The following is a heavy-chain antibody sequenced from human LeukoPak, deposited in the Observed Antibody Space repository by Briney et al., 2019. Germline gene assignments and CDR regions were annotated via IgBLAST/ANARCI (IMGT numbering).Heavy chain of an antibody. D-gene: IGHD5-24*01. J-gene: IGHJ6*03. CDR3: ASGSLGDGYGVGDYYQYMDV. CDR1: GGTFNSSA. CDR2: IMPLFGTA. V-gene: IGHV1-69*05. Sequence: SVKVSCKASGGTFNSSAISWVRQAPGQGLEWMGGIMPLFGTANYAQEFQGRVTFTTDESASTAYMEVSSLRSEDTAVYYCASGSLGDGYGVGDYYQYMDVWGKGTTVTVSS.